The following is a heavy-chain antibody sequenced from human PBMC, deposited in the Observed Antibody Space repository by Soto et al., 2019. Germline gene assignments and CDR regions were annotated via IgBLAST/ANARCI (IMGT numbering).Heavy chain of an antibody. CDR3: ARASMVRGVTEYNWFDP. D-gene: IGHD3-10*01. CDR1: GGSISRGSYY. CDR2: IYYSGST. Sequence: ALGLSVTLSGGSISRGSYYWSWIRQHPGKGLEWIGYIYYSGSTYYNPSLKSRVTISVDTSKNQLSLKLSSVTAADTAVYYCARASMVRGVTEYNWFDPWGQGTLVTVSS. V-gene: IGHV4-31*03. J-gene: IGHJ5*02.